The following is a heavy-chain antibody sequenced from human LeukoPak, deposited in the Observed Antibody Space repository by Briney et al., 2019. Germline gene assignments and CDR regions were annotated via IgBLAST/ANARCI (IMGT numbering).Heavy chain of an antibody. V-gene: IGHV1-3*03. J-gene: IGHJ4*02. CDR2: INAGNGNT. D-gene: IGHD6-13*01. Sequence: ASVKVSCKASGYTFTGYYMHWVRQAPGQGLEWMGWINAGNGNTKYSQEFQGRVTITRDTSASTAYMELSSLRSEDMAVYYCASGDSSSWYLNYWGQGTLVTVSS. CDR3: ASGDSSSWYLNY. CDR1: GYTFTGYY.